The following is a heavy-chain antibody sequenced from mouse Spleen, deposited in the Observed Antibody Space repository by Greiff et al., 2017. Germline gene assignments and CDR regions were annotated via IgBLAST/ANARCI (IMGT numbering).Heavy chain of an antibody. V-gene: IGHV1-19*01. CDR1: GYTFTDYY. CDR2: INPYNGGT. D-gene: IGHD2-4*01. J-gene: IGHJ3*01. CDR3: ARGGDYDPFAY. Sequence: EVKLQESGPVLVKPGASVKMSCKASGYTFTDYYMNWVKQSHGKSLEWIGVINPYNGGTSYNQKFKGKATLTVDKSSSTAYMELNSLTSEDSAVYYCARGGDYDPFAYWGQGTLVTVSA.